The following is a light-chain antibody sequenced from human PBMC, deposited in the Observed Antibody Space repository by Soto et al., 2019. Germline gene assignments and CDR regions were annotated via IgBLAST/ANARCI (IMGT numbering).Light chain of an antibody. CDR1: QSVSNNY. CDR3: LQYSRLWT. V-gene: IGKV3-20*01. CDR2: GAS. J-gene: IGKJ1*01. Sequence: EIVLTQSPGTLSLSPGERATLSCRTSQSVSNNYLAWYQQKPGQAPRLLIYGASSRATGIPDRFSGSGSGTDFTLSISRLEPEDFAVYYCLQYSRLWTFGQGTKVEIK.